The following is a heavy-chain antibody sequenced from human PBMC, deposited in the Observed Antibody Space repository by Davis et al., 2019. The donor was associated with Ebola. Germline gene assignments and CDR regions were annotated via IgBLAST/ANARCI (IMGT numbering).Heavy chain of an antibody. D-gene: IGHD3-22*01. CDR1: GGHFSTYA. Sequence: SVKVSCKASGGHFSTYAISWVRQAPGQGLEWMGGIIPIFGTTDYAQKLQGRVTIIADESTSTAYMELSSLRSEDTAVYYCARSGPRYYYDTSGNPKGDYYFDYWGQGTQVTVSS. CDR3: ARSGPRYYYDTSGNPKGDYYFDY. CDR2: IIPIFGTT. J-gene: IGHJ4*02. V-gene: IGHV1-69*13.